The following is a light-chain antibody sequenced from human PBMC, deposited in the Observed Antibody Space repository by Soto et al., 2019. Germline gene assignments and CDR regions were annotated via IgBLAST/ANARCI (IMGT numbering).Light chain of an antibody. V-gene: IGLV2-23*01. CDR3: CSFGPGSTYV. CDR1: SSDVGGYNL. Sequence: QSVLTQPASVSGSPGQSITISCTGTSSDVGGYNLVSWYQQHPGKAPKLMIYEGSQRHSEISNRFSGSKSGNTASLTISGLQAEDEADYYCCSFGPGSTYVFGTGTKVTVL. CDR2: EGS. J-gene: IGLJ1*01.